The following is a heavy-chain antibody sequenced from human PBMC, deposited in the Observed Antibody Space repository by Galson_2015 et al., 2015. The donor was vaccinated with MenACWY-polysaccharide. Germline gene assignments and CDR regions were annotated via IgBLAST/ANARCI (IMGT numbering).Heavy chain of an antibody. Sequence: SLRLSCAASGFTFSSSWMSWVRQAPGEGLEWVASVNQDGGVKYYVDSVKGRFTVSRDNAKNSLYLQMNSLRAEDTTVYFCARTRIVGAHWFDYWGQGTLVTVSS. J-gene: IGHJ4*02. CDR1: GFTFSSSW. CDR3: ARTRIVGAHWFDY. CDR2: VNQDGGVK. D-gene: IGHD1-26*01. V-gene: IGHV3-7*01.